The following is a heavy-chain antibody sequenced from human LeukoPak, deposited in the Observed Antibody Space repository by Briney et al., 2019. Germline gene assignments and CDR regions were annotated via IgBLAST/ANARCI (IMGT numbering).Heavy chain of an antibody. D-gene: IGHD3-9*01. CDR1: GGSMSGYY. J-gene: IGHJ3*01. CDR2: MYYSGGT. CDR3: ARGYFDHFDAFDL. V-gene: IGHV4-59*01. Sequence: SETLSLTCTVSGGSMSGYYWSWIRQTPGKELDWIGCMYYSGGTNYNPSLKTRVTISVDTSKNQFSLKLSSVTAADTAVYYCARGYFDHFDAFDLWGQGAMVTVSS.